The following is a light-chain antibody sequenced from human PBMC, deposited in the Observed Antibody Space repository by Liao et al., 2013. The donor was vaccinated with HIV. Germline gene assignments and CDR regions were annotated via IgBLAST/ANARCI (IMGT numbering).Light chain of an antibody. CDR2: YDS. V-gene: IGLV3-21*01. CDR3: YSAADNNVRV. J-gene: IGLJ3*02. CDR1: DIGSKS. Sequence: SYVLTQPPSLSVAPGKTARITCGGNDIGSKSVHWYQQRPGQAPVLVIYYDSDRPSGIPERFSGSSSGTTVTLTISGAQVEDEADYYCYSAADNNVRVFGGGTKLTVL.